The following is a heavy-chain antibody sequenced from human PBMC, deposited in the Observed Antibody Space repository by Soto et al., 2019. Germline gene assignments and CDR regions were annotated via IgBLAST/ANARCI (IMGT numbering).Heavy chain of an antibody. Sequence: QVQLQESGPGLVKPSQTLSPTCTVSGGSISSGDYYWSLIRQPPGKGLEWIGCIYYSGRTYYNPLSKSRVTLSVDMSKHHSSLKLSSVTAADTAGYYCARADRNDAFDIWGQGTMVTVSS. CDR1: GGSISSGDYY. CDR2: IYYSGRT. V-gene: IGHV4-30-4*01. CDR3: ARADRNDAFDI. J-gene: IGHJ3*02.